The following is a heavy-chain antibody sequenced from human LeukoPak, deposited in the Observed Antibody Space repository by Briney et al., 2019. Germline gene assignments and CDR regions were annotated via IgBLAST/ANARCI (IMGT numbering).Heavy chain of an antibody. J-gene: IGHJ4*02. V-gene: IGHV3-23*01. Sequence: GGSLRLSCAASGFTFSSFAMTWVRQAPGEGLEWVSTIGGSGETRYYADSAKGRFSVSRDNSKNTLYLQMNSLRAEDTAVYYCAKGRPPYYDSTGSIIDYWGQGTLVTVSS. CDR1: GFTFSSFA. D-gene: IGHD3-22*01. CDR2: IGGSGETR. CDR3: AKGRPPYYDSTGSIIDY.